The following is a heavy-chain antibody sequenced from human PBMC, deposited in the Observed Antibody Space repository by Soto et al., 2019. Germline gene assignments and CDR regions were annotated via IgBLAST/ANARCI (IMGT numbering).Heavy chain of an antibody. Sequence: QVQLQESGPGLVKPSETLSLTCTVSGGSISSYYWSWIRQPPGKGLEWIGYIYYSGSTNYNPSLKSRVTISVDTSKNQFSLMLSSVTAADTAVYYCARSYWGGYFDYWGQGTLVTVSS. D-gene: IGHD2-8*02. CDR1: GGSISSYY. CDR2: IYYSGST. V-gene: IGHV4-59*01. CDR3: ARSYWGGYFDY. J-gene: IGHJ4*02.